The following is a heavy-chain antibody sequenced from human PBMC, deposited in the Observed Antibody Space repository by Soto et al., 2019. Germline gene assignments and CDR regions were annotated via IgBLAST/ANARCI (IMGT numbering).Heavy chain of an antibody. D-gene: IGHD6-19*01. J-gene: IGHJ4*02. CDR1: GGSFSGYY. CDR2: INHSGST. CDR3: AGQYSLQGAGAGRYFDY. V-gene: IGHV4-34*01. Sequence: SETLSLTCAVYGGSFSGYYWSWIRQPPGKGLEWIGEINHSGSTNYNPSLKSRVTISVDTSKNQFSLKLSSVTAADTAVYYCAGQYSLQGAGAGRYFDYWGQGTLVTVSS.